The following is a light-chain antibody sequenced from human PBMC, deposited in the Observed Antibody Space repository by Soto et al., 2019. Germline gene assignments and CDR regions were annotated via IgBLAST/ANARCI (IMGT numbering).Light chain of an antibody. J-gene: IGKJ2*01. V-gene: IGKV3-20*01. CDR2: GAS. CDR1: QSVRGNY. Sequence: DIVLTQSPGTLSLSPEERATLSCRASQSVRGNYLAWYQQKPGQAPRLLIYGASRRATGIPDRFSGSGSGTAFTLTISRLEPEDFAVYYCQQYDSSPLYTFGQGTKLEIK. CDR3: QQYDSSPLYT.